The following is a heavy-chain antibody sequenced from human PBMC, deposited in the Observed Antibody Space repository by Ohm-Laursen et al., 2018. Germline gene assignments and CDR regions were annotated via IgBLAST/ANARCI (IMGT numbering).Heavy chain of an antibody. CDR1: RDSISNYY. Sequence: SQTLSLTCTVSRDSISNYYWTWIRQSPGKGLEWIGYIYYTGSTNYNPSVKSRVTISVDTSKNQFSLKLSSVTAADTAVYYCATYSSGWYLRPEAFDIWGQGTMVTVSS. V-gene: IGHV4-59*08. J-gene: IGHJ3*02. CDR3: ATYSSGWYLRPEAFDI. D-gene: IGHD6-19*01. CDR2: IYYTGST.